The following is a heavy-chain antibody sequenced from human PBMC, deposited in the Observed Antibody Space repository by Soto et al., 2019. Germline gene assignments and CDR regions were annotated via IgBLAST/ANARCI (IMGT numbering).Heavy chain of an antibody. V-gene: IGHV3-74*01. CDR3: ARLYDSGAFDI. Sequence: GGSLRLSCAASGFTFSSYWMHWVRQAPGKGLVWVSRINSDGSSTSYADSVKGRFTISRDNAKNTLYLQMNSLRAEDTAVYYCARLYDSGAFDIWGQGTMVTVSS. CDR1: GFTFSSYW. J-gene: IGHJ3*02. CDR2: INSDGSST. D-gene: IGHD3-3*01.